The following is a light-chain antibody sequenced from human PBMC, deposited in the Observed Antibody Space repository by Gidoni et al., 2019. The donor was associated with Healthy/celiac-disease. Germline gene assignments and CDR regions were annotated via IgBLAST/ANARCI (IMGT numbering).Light chain of an antibody. CDR1: SSDVGDFNY. V-gene: IGLV2-14*03. CDR2: DVS. J-gene: IGLJ1*01. CDR3: SSYTSSSTGV. Sequence: QSALTQPASVSGSPGQSITISCTGPSSDVGDFNYVSWYQQHPGKAPKLMIYDVSNRPSGVSPRFSGSTSGTTASLTISGLQAEDEADYYCSSYTSSSTGVFGTGPKVTVL.